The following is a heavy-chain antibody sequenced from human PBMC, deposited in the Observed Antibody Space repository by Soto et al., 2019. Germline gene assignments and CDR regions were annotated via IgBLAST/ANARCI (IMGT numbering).Heavy chain of an antibody. CDR3: ARGYSSSWYNPYWFDP. J-gene: IGHJ5*02. D-gene: IGHD6-13*01. CDR2: IIPIFGTA. Sequence: SVKVSCKASGGTFSSYAISWVRQAPGQGLEWMGGIIPIFGTANYAQKFQGRVTITADESTSTAYMELSSLRSEETAVYYCARGYSSSWYNPYWFDPWGQGTLVTVSS. V-gene: IGHV1-69*13. CDR1: GGTFSSYA.